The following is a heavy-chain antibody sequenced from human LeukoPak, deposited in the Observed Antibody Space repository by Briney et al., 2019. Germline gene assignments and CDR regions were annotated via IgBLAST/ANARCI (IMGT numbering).Heavy chain of an antibody. D-gene: IGHD2-8*02. J-gene: IGHJ4*02. CDR1: GYTFTSYG. CDR3: GRPRYCTGGDCHNNFDY. Sequence: ASVKVSCKASGYTFTSYGINWVRRAPGQGLEWMGWISAYNGNTNYAQKLQGRVTMTTDTSTNTAYMELRSLRFEDTAVYYCGRPRYCTGGDCHNNFDYWGQGTLVTVSS. CDR2: ISAYNGNT. V-gene: IGHV1-18*01.